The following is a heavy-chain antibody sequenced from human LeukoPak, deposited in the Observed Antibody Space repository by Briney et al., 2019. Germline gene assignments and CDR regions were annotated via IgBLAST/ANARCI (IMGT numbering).Heavy chain of an antibody. CDR1: GYTFTGYY. CDR3: AGTYGSGSYYNH. V-gene: IGHV1-2*06. D-gene: IGHD3-10*01. Sequence: GASVKVSCKASGYTFTGYYMHWVRQAPGQGLEWMGRINPNSGGTNYAQKFQGRVTTTRDTSISTAYMELSRLRSDDTAVYYCAGTYGSGSYYNHWGQGTLVTVSS. J-gene: IGHJ5*02. CDR2: INPNSGGT.